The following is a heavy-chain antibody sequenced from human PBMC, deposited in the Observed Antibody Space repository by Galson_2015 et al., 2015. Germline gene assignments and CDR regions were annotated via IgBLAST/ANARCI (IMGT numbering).Heavy chain of an antibody. CDR3: AKGQRDCSGGSCYFPAFFYYYDGMDV. D-gene: IGHD2-15*01. CDR1: GFTFSSYG. Sequence: SLRLSCAASGFTFSSYGMFWVRQAPGKGLEWVAIISYDGSIKYYVDPVKGRFTISRDNSKDTLYLQMNSLRIEDTAVYYCAKGQRDCSGGSCYFPAFFYYYDGMDVWGQGATVTLSS. CDR2: ISYDGSIK. J-gene: IGHJ6*02. V-gene: IGHV3-30*18.